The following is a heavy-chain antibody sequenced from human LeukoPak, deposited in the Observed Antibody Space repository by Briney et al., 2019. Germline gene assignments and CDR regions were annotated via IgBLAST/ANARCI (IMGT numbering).Heavy chain of an antibody. CDR1: GFTVSSNY. D-gene: IGHD4-11*01. Sequence: GGSLRLSCAASGFTVSSNYMSWVRQAPGEGLEWVSVIYSGGSTYYAPRVKGRFTISRHNSKNTLYLQMNSLSAEDTAVYYCAVLATVTPYSLDPWGQGTLVTVSS. CDR2: IYSGGST. J-gene: IGHJ5*02. CDR3: AVLATVTPYSLDP. V-gene: IGHV3-53*04.